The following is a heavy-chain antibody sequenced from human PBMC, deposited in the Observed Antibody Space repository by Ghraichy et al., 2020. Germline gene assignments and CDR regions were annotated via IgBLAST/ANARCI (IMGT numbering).Heavy chain of an antibody. CDR1: GFTFTSSA. V-gene: IGHV1-58*01. CDR3: AAEISTAAVAYFDL. D-gene: IGHD3-3*01. CDR2: IVVGSGHT. J-gene: IGHJ2*01. Sequence: SVKVSCKASGFTFTSSAVQWVRQARGQRLAWIGWIVVGSGHTNYAQKFQERVTITRDMSTSTAYMELSSLRSEDTAVYYCAAEISTAAVAYFDLWGRGTLVTVSS.